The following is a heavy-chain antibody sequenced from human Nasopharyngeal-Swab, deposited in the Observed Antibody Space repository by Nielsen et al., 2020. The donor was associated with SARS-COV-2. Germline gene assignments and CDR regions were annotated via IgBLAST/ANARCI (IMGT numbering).Heavy chain of an antibody. J-gene: IGHJ4*02. CDR1: GGSISSSSYY. Sequence: SETLSLTCTVSGGSISSSSYYWGWIRQPPGKGLEWIGSIYYSGSTYYNPSLKSRVTISVDTSKNQFSLKLSSVTAADTAVYYCASQTLGITIFGVVIRIFDYWGQGTLVTVSS. CDR3: ASQTLGITIFGVVIRIFDY. CDR2: IYYSGST. V-gene: IGHV4-39*01. D-gene: IGHD3-3*01.